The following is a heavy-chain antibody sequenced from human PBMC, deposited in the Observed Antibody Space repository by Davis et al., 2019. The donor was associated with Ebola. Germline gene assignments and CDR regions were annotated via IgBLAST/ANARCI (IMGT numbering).Heavy chain of an antibody. CDR1: GGSFSGYY. Sequence: MPSETLSLTCAVYGGSFSGYYWSWIRQPPGKGLECIGEINHSGSTYYNPSLKSRVTISVDTSKNQFSLKLSSVTAADTAVYYCARKREPQYTSVWFKSSTRGYYYYTLDVWGQGTTVTVSS. D-gene: IGHD6-19*01. CDR3: ARKREPQYTSVWFKSSTRGYYYYTLDV. CDR2: INHSGST. V-gene: IGHV4-34*01. J-gene: IGHJ6*02.